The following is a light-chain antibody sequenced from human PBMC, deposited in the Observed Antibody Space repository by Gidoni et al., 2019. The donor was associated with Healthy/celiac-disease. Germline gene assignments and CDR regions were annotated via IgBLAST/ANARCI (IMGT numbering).Light chain of an antibody. CDR1: QSVSSSY. V-gene: IGKV3-20*01. Sequence: DIVLTQSPGTLSLSPGERATLSCRASQSVSSSYLAWYQQTPGQPPRRRIYGASSRATGIPDRFSGSGSGTDFTLTISRLEPEDFAVYYCQQYGSSPLTFGGGTKVEIK. CDR2: GAS. CDR3: QQYGSSPLT. J-gene: IGKJ4*01.